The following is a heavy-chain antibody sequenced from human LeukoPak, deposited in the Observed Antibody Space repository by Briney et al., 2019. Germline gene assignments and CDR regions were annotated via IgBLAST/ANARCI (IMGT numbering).Heavy chain of an antibody. V-gene: IGHV3-48*01. CDR3: TTDMKWFGEFYDY. Sequence: GGSLRLSCAASGFTFSSYSMNWVRQAPGKGLEWVSYISSSSSTIYYADSVKGRLTISRDNAKNSLYLQMNSLKTEDTAVYYCTTDMKWFGEFYDYWGQGTLVTVSS. D-gene: IGHD3-10*01. J-gene: IGHJ4*02. CDR2: ISSSSSTI. CDR1: GFTFSSYS.